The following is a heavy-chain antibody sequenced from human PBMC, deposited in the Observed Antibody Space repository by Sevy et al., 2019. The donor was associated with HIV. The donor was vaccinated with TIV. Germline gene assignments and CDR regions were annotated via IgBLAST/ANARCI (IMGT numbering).Heavy chain of an antibody. J-gene: IGHJ4*02. CDR1: GGSFSGYY. CDR3: ARVGYMVRGVIN. D-gene: IGHD3-10*01. V-gene: IGHV4-34*01. CDR2: INHSGST. Sequence: SLSLTCAVYGGSFSGYYWSWIRQPPGKGLEWIGEINHSGSTNYNPSLKSRVTISVDTSKNQFSLKLSSVTAADTAVYYCARVGYMVRGVINWGQGTLVTVSS.